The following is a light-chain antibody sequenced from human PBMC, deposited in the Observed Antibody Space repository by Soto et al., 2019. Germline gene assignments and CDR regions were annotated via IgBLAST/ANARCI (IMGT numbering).Light chain of an antibody. V-gene: IGKV3-20*01. CDR1: QSLTSNY. CDR3: QHYGYSLWT. CDR2: GAS. J-gene: IGKJ1*01. Sequence: EIVLTQSPGTLSLSPGERATLSCRASQSLTSNYLAWYQQKPGRAPSLLIYGASSRATGIPDRFSGSGSGTDFTLTISRLEPDDFAVYYCQHYGYSLWTFGQRTRVKIK.